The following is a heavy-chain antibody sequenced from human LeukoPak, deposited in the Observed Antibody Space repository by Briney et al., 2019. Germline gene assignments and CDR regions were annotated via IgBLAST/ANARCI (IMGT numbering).Heavy chain of an antibody. J-gene: IGHJ5*02. D-gene: IGHD3-9*01. Sequence: ASVKVYCKASGYTFTSYGISWVRQAAGQGLEWMGWINVNSGDTYHSQKFQDRVTMTGDTSINTAYMELSRLRSDDRAVFYCARSYYDVLTGNYMWLAPWGQGTLVTVSS. V-gene: IGHV1-2*02. CDR3: ARSYYDVLTGNYMWLAP. CDR2: INVNSGDT. CDR1: GYTFTSYG.